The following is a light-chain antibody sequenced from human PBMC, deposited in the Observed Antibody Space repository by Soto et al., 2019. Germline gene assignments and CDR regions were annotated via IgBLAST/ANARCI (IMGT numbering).Light chain of an antibody. CDR3: QQYGSSPLT. V-gene: IGKV3-20*01. J-gene: IGKJ1*01. Sequence: EIVLTQSPGTLSLSPGERATLSCRASQSVSSNYLAWYQQKPGQAPRLLIYGASSRATGIPDKFSGSGSGTDFTLTISRLEPEDFAVYYCQQYGSSPLTFGLGTKVDIK. CDR2: GAS. CDR1: QSVSSNY.